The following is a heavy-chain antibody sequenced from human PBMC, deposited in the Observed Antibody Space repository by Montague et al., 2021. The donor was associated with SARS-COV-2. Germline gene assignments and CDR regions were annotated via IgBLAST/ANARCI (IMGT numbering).Heavy chain of an antibody. CDR1: GGSISSYY. CDR2: IYYSGST. CDR3: ARGAGRGSGYGKYYYYYYGMDV. J-gene: IGHJ6*02. V-gene: IGHV4-59*01. D-gene: IGHD5-12*01. Sequence: SETLSLTCTVSGGSISSYYWSWIRQPPGKGLEWIGYIYYSGSTNYNPSLKSRVTISVDMSKNQFSLKLSSVTAADTAVYYCARGAGRGSGYGKYYYYYYGMDVWGQGTTVTVSS.